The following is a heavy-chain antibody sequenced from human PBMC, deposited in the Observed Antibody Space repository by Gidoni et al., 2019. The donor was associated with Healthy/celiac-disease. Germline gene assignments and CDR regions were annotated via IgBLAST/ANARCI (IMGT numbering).Heavy chain of an antibody. V-gene: IGHV3-30-3*01. CDR2: ISYDGSNK. CDR1: GFTFSSYA. Sequence: GGGVVQPGRSLRLSCAASGFTFSSYAMHWVRQAPGKGLEWVAVISYDGSNKYYADSVKGRVTISRDNSKNTLYLQMNSLRAEDTAVYYCARDRAAAGTDYWGQGTLVTVSS. CDR3: ARDRAAAGTDY. J-gene: IGHJ4*02. D-gene: IGHD6-13*01.